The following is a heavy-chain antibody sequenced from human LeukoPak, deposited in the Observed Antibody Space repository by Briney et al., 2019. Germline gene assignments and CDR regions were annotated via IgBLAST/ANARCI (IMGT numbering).Heavy chain of an antibody. Sequence: ASVKVSCKASGYTFTGYYMHWVRQAPGQGLEWMGWISAYNGNTNYAQKLQGRVTMTTNTSTSTACMELRSLRSDDTAVYYCARDERVSYYDIWSLNYYYYMDVWGKGTTVTVSS. CDR1: GYTFTGYY. V-gene: IGHV1-18*04. D-gene: IGHD3-9*01. J-gene: IGHJ6*03. CDR3: ARDERVSYYDIWSLNYYYYMDV. CDR2: ISAYNGNT.